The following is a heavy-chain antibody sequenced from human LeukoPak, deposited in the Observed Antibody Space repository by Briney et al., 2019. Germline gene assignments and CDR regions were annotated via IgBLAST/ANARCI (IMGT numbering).Heavy chain of an antibody. D-gene: IGHD2-15*01. J-gene: IGHJ4*02. V-gene: IGHV3-30*03. Sequence: PGRSLRLSCAASGFTFSSYGMHWVRQAPGKGLDWVAVISSDRSNTHYADSVKGRFTISRDNSKNTLSLQMNGLRAEDTAVYYCATSLRTGGIFDYWGQGTLVTVSS. CDR2: ISSDRSNT. CDR1: GFTFSSYG. CDR3: ATSLRTGGIFDY.